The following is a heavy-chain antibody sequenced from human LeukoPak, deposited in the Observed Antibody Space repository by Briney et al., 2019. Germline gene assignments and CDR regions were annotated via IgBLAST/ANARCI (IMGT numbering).Heavy chain of an antibody. D-gene: IGHD3-10*01. CDR3: AVTINYGSGSYWYN. Sequence: GASVKVSCKASGGTFSSYAISWVRQAPGQGLEWMGGIIPYFGKANYAQKFQGRVTITKDESTSTAYMELSSLRSEDTAVYYCAVTINYGSGSYWYNWGQGTLVTVSS. V-gene: IGHV1-69*05. CDR1: GGTFSSYA. J-gene: IGHJ4*02. CDR2: IIPYFGKA.